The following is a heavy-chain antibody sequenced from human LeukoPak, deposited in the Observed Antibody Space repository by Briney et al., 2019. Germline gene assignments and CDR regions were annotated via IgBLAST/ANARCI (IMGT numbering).Heavy chain of an antibody. CDR1: GYTFTSFG. Sequence: GASVKVSCKASGYTFTSFGISWVRQAPGQGLEWMGWISAYNGNTNYAQKLQGRVTITTDTSTSTAYMELSSLRSEDTAVYYCAGDSGGATIFDYWGQGTLVTVSS. D-gene: IGHD1-26*01. CDR3: AGDSGGATIFDY. V-gene: IGHV1-18*01. CDR2: ISAYNGNT. J-gene: IGHJ4*02.